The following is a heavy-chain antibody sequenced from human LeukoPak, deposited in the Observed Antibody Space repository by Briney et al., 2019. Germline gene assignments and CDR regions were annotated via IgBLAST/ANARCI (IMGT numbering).Heavy chain of an antibody. CDR1: GYTFTSYY. CDR2: INPSGGST. V-gene: IGHV1-46*01. D-gene: IGHD6-13*01. CDR3: ARERAAAEPWAY. J-gene: IGHJ4*02. Sequence: ASEKVSCKASGYTFTSYYMHWVRQAPGQGLEWMGIINPSGGSTSYAQKFQGRVTMTRDTSTSTVYMELSSLRSEDTAVYYCARERAAAEPWAYWGQGTLVTVSS.